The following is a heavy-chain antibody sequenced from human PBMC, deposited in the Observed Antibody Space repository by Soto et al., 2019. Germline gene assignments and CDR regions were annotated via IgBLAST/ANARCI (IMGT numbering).Heavy chain of an antibody. D-gene: IGHD5-12*01. CDR3: AKARLEMATIGYYCYYGMDV. Sequence: PGGSLRLSCAASGFTFSGYAMSWVRQAPGKGLEWVSAISGSGGSTYYADSVKGRFTISRDNSKNTLYLQMDSLRAEDTAVYYCAKARLEMATIGYYCYYGMDVWGQGTTVTVSS. CDR2: ISGSGGST. V-gene: IGHV3-23*01. CDR1: GFTFSGYA. J-gene: IGHJ6*02.